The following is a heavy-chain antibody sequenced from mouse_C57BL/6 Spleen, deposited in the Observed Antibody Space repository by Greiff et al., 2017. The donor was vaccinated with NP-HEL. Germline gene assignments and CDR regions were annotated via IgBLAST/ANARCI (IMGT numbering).Heavy chain of an antibody. Sequence: EVMLVESGGGLVKPGGSLKLSCAASGFTFSDYGMHWVRQAPEKGLEWVAYISSGSSTIYYADTVKGRFTISRDNAKNTLFLQMTSMRSEDTTMYYCARGGYYSSSSWYFDVWGTGTTVTVSS. J-gene: IGHJ1*03. CDR2: ISSGSSTI. CDR3: ARGGYYSSSSWYFDV. D-gene: IGHD1-1*01. V-gene: IGHV5-17*01. CDR1: GFTFSDYG.